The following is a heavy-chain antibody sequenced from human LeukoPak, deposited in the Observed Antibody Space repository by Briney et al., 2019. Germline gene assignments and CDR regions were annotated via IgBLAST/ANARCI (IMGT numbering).Heavy chain of an antibody. D-gene: IGHD5-18*01. CDR1: GGTFSSYA. V-gene: IGHV1-69*05. Sequence: ASVKVSCKASGGTFSSYAISWVRQAPGQGLEWMGGIIPIFGTANYAQKFQGRVTMTTDTSMTTAYMELRSLRYDDTAVYYCATTKSAMVSCFDPWGQGTLVTVSS. CDR2: IIPIFGTA. CDR3: ATTKSAMVSCFDP. J-gene: IGHJ5*02.